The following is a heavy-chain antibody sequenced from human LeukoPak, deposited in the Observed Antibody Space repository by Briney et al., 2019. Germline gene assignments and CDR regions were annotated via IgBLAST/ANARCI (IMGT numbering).Heavy chain of an antibody. J-gene: IGHJ4*02. CDR1: GFTFSSYS. D-gene: IGHD1-26*01. CDR2: ISSSSTI. Sequence: SGGSLRLSCAASGFTFSSYSMNWVRQAPGKGLEWVSYISSSSTIYYADSVKGRFTISRDNAQNSLYLQMNSLRDEDTAVYYCATSGSYRFDYWGQGTLVTVSS. V-gene: IGHV3-48*02. CDR3: ATSGSYRFDY.